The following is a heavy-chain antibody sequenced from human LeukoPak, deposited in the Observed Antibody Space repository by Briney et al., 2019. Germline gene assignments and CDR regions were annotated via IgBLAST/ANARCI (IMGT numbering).Heavy chain of an antibody. CDR3: AKNDGNYGDS. Sequence: ASVKVSCKASGYIFTGYYLHWVRQAPGQGLEWLGWIDPNSGDTDFAQNFQGRVTLTSDTSITTAYMELRSLRSDDTAVYYCAKNDGNYGDSWGQGSLVIVSS. V-gene: IGHV1-2*02. D-gene: IGHD3-22*01. CDR1: GYIFTGYY. J-gene: IGHJ4*02. CDR2: IDPNSGDT.